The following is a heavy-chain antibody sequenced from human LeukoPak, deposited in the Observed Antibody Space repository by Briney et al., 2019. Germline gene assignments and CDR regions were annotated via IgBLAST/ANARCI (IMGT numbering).Heavy chain of an antibody. CDR2: INYSGST. CDR1: GGSISSYY. V-gene: IGHV4-59*12. J-gene: IGHJ4*01. Sequence: PSETLSLTCTVSGGSISSYYWSWIRQPPGKGLEWIGYINYSGSTNYNPSLKSRVTISVDTSKNQFSLKLSSVTAADTAVYYCAKSGGYGLTDYWGQGTLVTVSS. CDR3: AKSGGYGLTDY. D-gene: IGHD5-18*01.